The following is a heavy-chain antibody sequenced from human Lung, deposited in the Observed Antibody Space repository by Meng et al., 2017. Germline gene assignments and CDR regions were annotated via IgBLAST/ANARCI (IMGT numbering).Heavy chain of an antibody. CDR1: GGSFSDYY. CDR3: ARGPTTMAHDFDY. J-gene: IGHJ4*02. V-gene: IGHV4-34*01. CDR2: INHSGST. Sequence: GHLPDRGARLLKPAETLSLTCVVSGGSFSDYYWSWIRQPPGKGLEWIGEINHSGSTNYNPSLESRATISVDTSQNNLSLKLSSVTAADSAVYYWARGPTTMAHDFDYWGQGTLVTVSS. D-gene: IGHD4-11*01.